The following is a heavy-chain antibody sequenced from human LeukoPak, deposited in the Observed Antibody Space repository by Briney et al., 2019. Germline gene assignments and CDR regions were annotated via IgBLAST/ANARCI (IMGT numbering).Heavy chain of an antibody. CDR3: ARDSDYYDSSGSFGY. CDR1: GGSISSYY. D-gene: IGHD3-22*01. V-gene: IGHV4-59*01. J-gene: IGHJ4*02. CDR2: IYYSGST. Sequence: PETLSLTCTVSGGSISSYYWSWIRQPPGKGLEWIGYIYYSGSTNYNPSLKSRVTISVDTSKNQFSLKLSSVTAADTAVYYCARDSDYYDSSGSFGYWGQGTLVTVSS.